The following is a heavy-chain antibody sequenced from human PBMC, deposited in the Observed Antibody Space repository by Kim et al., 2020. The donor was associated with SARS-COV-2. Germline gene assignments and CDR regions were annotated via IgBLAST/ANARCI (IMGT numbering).Heavy chain of an antibody. D-gene: IGHD3-10*01. V-gene: IGHV7-4-1*02. J-gene: IGHJ6*02. CDR1: GYTFTSYA. CDR2: INTNTGNP. Sequence: ASVKVSCKASGYTFTSYAMNWVRQAPGQGLEWMGWINTNTGNPTYAQGFTGRFVFSLDTSVSTAYLQISSLKAEDTAVYYCARDPSRITMVRGAIGGYGMDVWGQGTTVTVSS. CDR3: ARDPSRITMVRGAIGGYGMDV.